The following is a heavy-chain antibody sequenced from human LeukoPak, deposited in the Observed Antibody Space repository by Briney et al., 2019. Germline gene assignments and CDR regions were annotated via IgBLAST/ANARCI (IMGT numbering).Heavy chain of an antibody. V-gene: IGHV3-23*01. Sequence: GGSLRLSCAACGLTFSIYAMSWVRQARGKGLEWVSAISGSGVSTYYADSVKGRFTSSRDNSKNTLYLQMNSLRAEDTAVYYCAKEQTTVTTGHFQHWGQGTLVTVSS. J-gene: IGHJ1*01. CDR3: AKEQTTVTTGHFQH. CDR1: GLTFSIYA. D-gene: IGHD4-17*01. CDR2: ISGSGVST.